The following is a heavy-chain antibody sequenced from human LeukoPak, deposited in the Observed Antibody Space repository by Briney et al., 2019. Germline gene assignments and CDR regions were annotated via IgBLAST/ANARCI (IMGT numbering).Heavy chain of an antibody. D-gene: IGHD1-26*01. CDR2: ITASGTAM. CDR1: GFTFSSYS. J-gene: IGHJ4*02. V-gene: IGHV3-48*02. CDR3: ASSGSYRFDY. Sequence: GGSLRLSWAASGFTFSSYSMNWVRKAPGKGLEWVSHITASGTAMFYADSVKGRFTISRDNAKNSLYLQMNSLRDEDTAVYYCASSGSYRFDYWGQGTLVTVSS.